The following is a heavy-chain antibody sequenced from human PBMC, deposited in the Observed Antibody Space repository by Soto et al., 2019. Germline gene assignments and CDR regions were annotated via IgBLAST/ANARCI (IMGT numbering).Heavy chain of an antibody. V-gene: IGHV1-24*01. CDR3: ATNPYYDILTGYYTY. CDR1: GGTFSSYT. J-gene: IGHJ4*02. CDR2: FDPEDGET. D-gene: IGHD3-9*01. Sequence: ASVKVSCKASGGTFSSYTISWVRQAPGKGLEWMGGFDPEDGETIYAQKFQGRVTMTEDTSTDTAYMELSSLRSEDAAVYYCATNPYYDILTGYYTYWGQGTLVTVSS.